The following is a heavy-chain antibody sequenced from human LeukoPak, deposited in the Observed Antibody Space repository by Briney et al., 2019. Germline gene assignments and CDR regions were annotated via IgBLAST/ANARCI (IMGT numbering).Heavy chain of an antibody. CDR3: ARHVGDTAMVRRGYYFDY. CDR2: IYYSGST. CDR1: GGSISSSTYY. V-gene: IGHV4-39*01. D-gene: IGHD5-18*01. Sequence: SETLSLTCTVSGGSISSSTYYWGWIRQPPGKGLEWIGSIYYSGSTYYNPSLKSRVTISVDTSKNQFSLKLSSVTAADTAVYYCARHVGDTAMVRRGYYFDYWGQGTLVTVSS. J-gene: IGHJ4*02.